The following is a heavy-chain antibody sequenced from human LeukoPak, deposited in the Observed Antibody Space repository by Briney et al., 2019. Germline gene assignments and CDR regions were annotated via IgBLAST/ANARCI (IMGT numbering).Heavy chain of an antibody. CDR3: ARELLNNDAFDI. Sequence: GGSLRLSCAASGFTFSSYSMNWVRQAPGKGLEWVSYISSSSSTIYYADSVKGRFTISRDNAKNSLYLHMNSLRAEDTAVYYCARELLNNDAFDIWGQGTMVTVSS. CDR1: GFTFSSYS. D-gene: IGHD3-10*01. CDR2: ISSSSSTI. V-gene: IGHV3-48*01. J-gene: IGHJ3*02.